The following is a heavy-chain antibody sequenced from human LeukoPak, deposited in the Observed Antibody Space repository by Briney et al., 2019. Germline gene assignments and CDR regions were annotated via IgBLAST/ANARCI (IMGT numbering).Heavy chain of an antibody. D-gene: IGHD3-22*01. J-gene: IGHJ4*02. Sequence: GGSLRLSCAASGFTLSTYWMSWVRQAPGKGLEWVANIKEDGSEKYYVDSVKGRFTISRDNAKNSLYLQMNSLRAEDTAVYYCARDLYRIVVVPHYFDYWGQGTLVTVSS. CDR2: IKEDGSEK. CDR3: ARDLYRIVVVPHYFDY. V-gene: IGHV3-7*01. CDR1: GFTLSTYW.